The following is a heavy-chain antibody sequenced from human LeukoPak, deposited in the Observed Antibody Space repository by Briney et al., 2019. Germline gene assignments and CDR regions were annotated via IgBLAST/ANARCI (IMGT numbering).Heavy chain of an antibody. V-gene: IGHV4-31*03. CDR3: ARIGNFPYSDY. CDR2: IYYSGST. J-gene: IGHJ4*02. Sequence: KPSETLSLTCTVSGGSISSGGYYWSWIRQHPGKGLEWIGYIYYSGSTYYNPSLKSRVTISVDTSKNQFSLKLSSVTAADTAVYYCARIGNFPYSDYWGQGTLVTVSS. CDR1: GGSISSGGYY. D-gene: IGHD2-21*01.